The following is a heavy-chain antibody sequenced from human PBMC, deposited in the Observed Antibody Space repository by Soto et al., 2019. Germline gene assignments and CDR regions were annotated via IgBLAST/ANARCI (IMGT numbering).Heavy chain of an antibody. Sequence: LCGGSISTGGYYWTWIRQHPGTGLAWIGYIYYSGSTYYNPSLKSRVTISVDTSKNQFSLKLSSVTAEYTAVFFCARGLSVSLFANWRQGTLVTVSS. CDR3: ARGLSVSLFAN. D-gene: IGHD2-8*01. J-gene: IGHJ4*02. V-gene: IGHV4-31*02. CDR2: IYYSGST. CDR1: GGSISTGGYY.